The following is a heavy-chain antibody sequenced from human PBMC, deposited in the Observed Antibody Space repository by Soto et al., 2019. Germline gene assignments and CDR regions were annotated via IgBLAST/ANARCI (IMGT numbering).Heavy chain of an antibody. CDR3: ARLTMSDYAREYYFDY. J-gene: IGHJ4*02. D-gene: IGHD3-10*02. CDR2: TRNKANSYTT. CDR1: GFTFSDHY. V-gene: IGHV3-72*01. Sequence: EVQLVESGGGLVQPGGSLRLSCAASGFTFSDHYMDWVRQAPGKGLEWVGRTRNKANSYTTEYAASVKGRFTISRDDSKNSLYLQMNSLKTEDTAVYYCARLTMSDYAREYYFDYWGQGTLVTVSS.